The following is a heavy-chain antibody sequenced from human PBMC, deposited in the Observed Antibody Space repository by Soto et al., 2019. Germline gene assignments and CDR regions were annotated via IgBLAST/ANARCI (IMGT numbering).Heavy chain of an antibody. CDR3: ARDSSRDSYGERVNYYYYCGMDV. CDR1: GFTFSSYD. Sequence: EVQLVESGGGLVQPGGSLRLSCAASGFTFSSYDMHWVRQATGKGLEWVSAIGTAGDPYYPGSVKGRFTISRENAKNSLYLQMNSLRAGDTAVYYCARDSSRDSYGERVNYYYYCGMDVWGQGTTVTVSS. D-gene: IGHD5-18*01. J-gene: IGHJ6*02. CDR2: IGTAGDP. V-gene: IGHV3-13*05.